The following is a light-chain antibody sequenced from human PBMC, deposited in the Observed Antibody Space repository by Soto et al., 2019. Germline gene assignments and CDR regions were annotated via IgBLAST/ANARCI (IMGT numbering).Light chain of an antibody. V-gene: IGKV3-11*01. J-gene: IGKJ4*01. CDR3: QQRSNWPLT. Sequence: ELVMTESPATLSLSPGERATLSCRASQSVSGYLAWYQQKPGQVPRLVIYDASNRATGIPARFSGSGSGTDFTLTISSLEPEDFAVYYCQQRSNWPLTFGGGTKVDIK. CDR1: QSVSGY. CDR2: DAS.